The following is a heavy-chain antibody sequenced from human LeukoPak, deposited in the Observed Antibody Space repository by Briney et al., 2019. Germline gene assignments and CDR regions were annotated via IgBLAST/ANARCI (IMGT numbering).Heavy chain of an antibody. V-gene: IGHV1-18*04. CDR3: ARDTGVILVAGPIPTDY. CDR1: GYTFTSNY. D-gene: IGHD6-19*01. Sequence: ASVKVSCKASGYTFTSNYIHWVRQAPGQGLEWMGWISPYNGNTYYAQKLQGRVTVTTDTSTSTTYMELRSLRSDDTAVYYCARDTGVILVAGPIPTDYWGQGTLVTVSS. CDR2: ISPYNGNT. J-gene: IGHJ4*02.